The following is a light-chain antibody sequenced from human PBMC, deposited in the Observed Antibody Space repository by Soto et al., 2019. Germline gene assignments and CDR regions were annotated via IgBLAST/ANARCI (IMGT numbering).Light chain of an antibody. CDR2: SNN. CDR1: TSNIATNT. Sequence: QSVVTQPPSASGTPGQTVTISCSGRTSNIATNTVNWYQQLPGTAPRLLTHSNNQRPSGVPDRFSASKSGTSASLVISGLQYEDEAAYYCAAGYDSLSQFVFGTGTKLTVL. V-gene: IGLV1-44*01. CDR3: AAGYDSLSQFV. J-gene: IGLJ1*01.